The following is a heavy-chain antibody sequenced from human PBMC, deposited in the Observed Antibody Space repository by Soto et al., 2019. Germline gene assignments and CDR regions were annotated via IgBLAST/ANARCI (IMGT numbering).Heavy chain of an antibody. CDR2: IYYSGST. V-gene: IGHV4-59*08. J-gene: IGHJ4*02. CDR3: ARHGDSSGYNQNYFDY. D-gene: IGHD3-22*01. CDR1: GGSISSYY. Sequence: SETLSLTCTVSGGSISSYYWSWIRQPPGKGLEWIGYIYYSGSTNYNPSLKSRVTISVDTSKNQFSLKLSTVTAADTAVYYCARHGDSSGYNQNYFDYWGQGTLVTVSS.